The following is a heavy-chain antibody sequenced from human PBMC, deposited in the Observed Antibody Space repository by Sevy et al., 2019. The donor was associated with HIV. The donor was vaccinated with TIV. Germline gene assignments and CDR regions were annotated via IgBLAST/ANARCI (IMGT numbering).Heavy chain of an antibody. CDR1: GFGLNGNA. V-gene: IGHV3-23*01. CDR3: AKDILGWAFDY. CDR2: IHGGDDTT. Sequence: GGSLRLSCAASGFGLNGNAMSWVRQAPGKGLEWDAAIHGGDDTTHYGDSVKGRFTISRDSFKNILYLQMDSLRVEDTAVYCCAKDILGWAFDYWGHGTLVTVSS. D-gene: IGHD3-3*01. J-gene: IGHJ4*01.